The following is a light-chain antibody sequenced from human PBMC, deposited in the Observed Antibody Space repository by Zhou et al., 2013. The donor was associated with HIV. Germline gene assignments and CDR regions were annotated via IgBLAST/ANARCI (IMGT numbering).Light chain of an antibody. Sequence: DIHMTQSPSSVSASIGDRVIITCRASQAIRTWLAWFQQRPGKAPKSLIYAASRSQSGVPSRFSGSGSGTDFTLTITSLQPEDFASYFCQQSRTFGQGTKVEIK. CDR2: AAS. CDR1: QAIRTW. V-gene: IGKV1-12*01. CDR3: QQSRT. J-gene: IGKJ1*01.